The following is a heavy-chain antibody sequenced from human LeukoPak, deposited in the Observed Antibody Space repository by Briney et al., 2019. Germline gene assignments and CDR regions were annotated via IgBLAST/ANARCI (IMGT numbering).Heavy chain of an antibody. D-gene: IGHD3-22*01. CDR2: IRYDGSNK. Sequence: GGSLRLSCAASGFTFSIYGTHWVRQAPGKRLEWVAFIRYDGSNKYYADSVRGRFTISRDTSKNTLYLQMNSLRAEDTALYYCAKEWYYYDSSGYYSSGGYLDYWGQGALVTVSS. V-gene: IGHV3-30*02. CDR1: GFTFSIYG. J-gene: IGHJ4*02. CDR3: AKEWYYYDSSGYYSSGGYLDY.